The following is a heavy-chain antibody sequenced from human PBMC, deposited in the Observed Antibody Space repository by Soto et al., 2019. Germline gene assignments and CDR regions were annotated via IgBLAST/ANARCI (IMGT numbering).Heavy chain of an antibody. V-gene: IGHV3-7*05. Sequence: DVQLMESGGGLVQPGGSLRLSCTASGFTFENYWMTWIRQAPGKGLEWVANIRKDGTQEHYVDSVEGRFSVSRDNARASLYLQMNSLRIEDTAVYYCARDANNRDSSVYYDVFDIWGQGTMVTVPP. D-gene: IGHD3-22*01. CDR1: GFTFENYW. CDR2: IRKDGTQE. J-gene: IGHJ3*02. CDR3: ARDANNRDSSVYYDVFDI.